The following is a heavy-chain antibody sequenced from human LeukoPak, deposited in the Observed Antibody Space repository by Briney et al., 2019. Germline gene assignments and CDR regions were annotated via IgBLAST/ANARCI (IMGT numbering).Heavy chain of an antibody. J-gene: IGHJ2*01. V-gene: IGHV5-51*01. CDR1: GYRFSSHW. CDR3: ARHNYGDSEDWYFDL. CDR2: IYPRDSDT. Sequence: GESLKISCKSSGYRFSSHWIGWVRQMPGKGLEWMGIIYPRDSDTKYSPSFQGQVTISADKSISTAYLQWSSLKASDTAMYYCARHNYGDSEDWYFDLWGHGTLVTVSS. D-gene: IGHD4-17*01.